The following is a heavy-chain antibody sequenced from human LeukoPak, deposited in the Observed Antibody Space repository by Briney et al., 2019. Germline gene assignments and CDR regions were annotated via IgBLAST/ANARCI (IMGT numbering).Heavy chain of an antibody. Sequence: GGSLRLSCAASGFTFSSYGMHWVRQAPGTGLEWVAFIRYDGSNKYYADSVKGRFTISRDNSKNTLYLQMNSLRAEDTAVYYCARSPDPMGVTHFDFWGQGTLDTVSS. J-gene: IGHJ4*02. D-gene: IGHD1-14*01. CDR1: GFTFSSYG. CDR3: ARSPDPMGVTHFDF. CDR2: IRYDGSNK. V-gene: IGHV3-30*02.